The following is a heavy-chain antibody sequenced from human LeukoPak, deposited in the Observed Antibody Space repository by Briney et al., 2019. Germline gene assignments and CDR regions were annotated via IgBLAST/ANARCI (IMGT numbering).Heavy chain of an antibody. CDR3: ARDRSGSTVTSKRSYYYYYMDV. Sequence: AASVTVSCKASGYTFTGYYMHWVRQAPGQGLEWMGWVNPNSGGTNYAQKFQGRVTMTRDTSISTAYMELSRLRSDDTAVYYCARDRSGSTVTSKRSYYYYYMDVWGKGTTVTVSS. J-gene: IGHJ6*03. CDR2: VNPNSGGT. D-gene: IGHD3-10*01. V-gene: IGHV1-2*02. CDR1: GYTFTGYY.